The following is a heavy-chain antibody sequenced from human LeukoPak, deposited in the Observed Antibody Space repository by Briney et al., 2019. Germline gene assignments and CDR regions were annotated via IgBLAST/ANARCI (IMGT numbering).Heavy chain of an antibody. CDR1: GFSFSSSS. CDR3: AKDRHYDILTGHADY. CDR2: ISSGSNYI. D-gene: IGHD3-9*01. Sequence: GGSLRLSCAASGFSFSSSSMNWVRQAPGKGLEWVSSISSGSNYIYYAETVKGRFTISRDNAKNALYLQMNSLRAEGTAVYYCAKDRHYDILTGHADYWGQGTLVTVSS. J-gene: IGHJ4*02. V-gene: IGHV3-21*04.